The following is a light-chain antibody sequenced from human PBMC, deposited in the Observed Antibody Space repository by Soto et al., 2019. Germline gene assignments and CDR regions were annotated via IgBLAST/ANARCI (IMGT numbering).Light chain of an antibody. J-gene: IGKJ3*01. V-gene: IGKV3-20*01. CDR1: QSVSSSQ. CDR2: GAS. Sequence: IVLTQSTGTLSLSPGERATLSCRAIQSVSSSQIAWYQQKPGQAPRLPIYGASRRDTGIPDRFSGSGSGTDFTLTISRLEHEDFAVYYCQQYGNSQGTFGTGTKVDIK. CDR3: QQYGNSQGT.